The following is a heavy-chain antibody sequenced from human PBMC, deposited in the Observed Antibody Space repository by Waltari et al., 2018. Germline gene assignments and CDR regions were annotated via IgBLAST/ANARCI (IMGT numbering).Heavy chain of an antibody. D-gene: IGHD3-16*01. CDR1: GFTFSSYA. V-gene: IGHV3-23*01. CDR3: AKGGEAVDY. CDR2: ISGSGGST. Sequence: EVQLLESGGGLVQPGGSLRLSCAASGFTFSSYAMSWVRQAPGKGWEVFSTISGSGGSTYYSDSVKGRFTISRDNSKNTLYLQMNSLRAEDTAVYYCAKGGEAVDYWGQGTLVTVSS. J-gene: IGHJ4*02.